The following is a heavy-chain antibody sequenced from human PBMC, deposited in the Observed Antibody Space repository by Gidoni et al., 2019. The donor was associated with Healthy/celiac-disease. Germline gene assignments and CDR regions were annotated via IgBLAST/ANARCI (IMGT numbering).Heavy chain of an antibody. J-gene: IGHJ5*02. Sequence: GLVKPSETLSLTCTVAGGSISSYYWSCIRQPPGKGLEWIGYIYYSGSTNYNPSLKSRVTISVDTSKNQFSLKLSSVTAADTAVYYCARRIGDGYNSGWFDPWGQGTLVTVSS. D-gene: IGHD5-12*01. CDR2: IYYSGST. V-gene: IGHV4-59*01. CDR1: GGSISSYY. CDR3: ARRIGDGYNSGWFDP.